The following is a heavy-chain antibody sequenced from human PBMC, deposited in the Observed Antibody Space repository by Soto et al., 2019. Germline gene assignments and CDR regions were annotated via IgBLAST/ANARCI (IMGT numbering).Heavy chain of an antibody. Sequence: GGSLRLSCAASGFTFSSYAMSWVRQAPGKGLEWVSAISGSGGSTYYAHSVKGRFTISRDNSKNTLYLQMNSLRAEDTAVYYCAKDPPMVRGDPLGYYYYYGMDVWGQGTTVTVSS. V-gene: IGHV3-23*01. CDR2: ISGSGGST. CDR1: GFTFSSYA. CDR3: AKDPPMVRGDPLGYYYYYGMDV. J-gene: IGHJ6*02. D-gene: IGHD3-10*01.